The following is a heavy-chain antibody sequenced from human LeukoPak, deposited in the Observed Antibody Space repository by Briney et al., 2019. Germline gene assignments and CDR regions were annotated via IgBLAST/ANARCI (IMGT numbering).Heavy chain of an antibody. CDR3: ARPFSLYSGPRFDY. V-gene: IGHV3-30-3*01. J-gene: IGHJ4*02. CDR2: ISYDGSNK. CDR1: GFTFSNYA. Sequence: GRSLRLSCAASGFTFSNYAMHWVRQAPGKGLEWVAVISYDGSNKYYADSVKGRFTISRDNSKNTLYLQMNSLRAEDTAVYYCARPFSLYSGPRFDYWGQGTLVTVSS. D-gene: IGHD1-26*01.